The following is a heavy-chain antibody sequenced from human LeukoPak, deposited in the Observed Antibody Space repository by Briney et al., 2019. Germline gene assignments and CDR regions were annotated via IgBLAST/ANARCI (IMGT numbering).Heavy chain of an antibody. CDR2: IYDDGTI. CDR3: ARTWASLTVNAFYYFDY. J-gene: IGHJ4*02. V-gene: IGHV3-53*01. CDR1: GFIVSSNY. Sequence: GGSLRLSCAASGFIVSSNYMSWVRQAPGKGLEWVSVIYDDGTIYYADSVKGRFTISRDNSRNTVFLQMNSLRAEDTAVYYCARTWASLTVNAFYYFDYWGQGTLVTVSS. D-gene: IGHD4-11*01.